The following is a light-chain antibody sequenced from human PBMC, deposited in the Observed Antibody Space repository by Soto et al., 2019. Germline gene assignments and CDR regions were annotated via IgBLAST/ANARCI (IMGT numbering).Light chain of an antibody. V-gene: IGKV1-9*01. Sequence: DIQLTQSPSFLSASVGDRVTITCRASHGISSSLAWYQQRAGKAPKFLIYAAPTLQSGAPSRFSGSGSGTEFALTISSLQPEDSAPYYCQQLKRYPLTFGGGTKVEIK. CDR1: HGISSS. CDR3: QQLKRYPLT. J-gene: IGKJ4*01. CDR2: AAP.